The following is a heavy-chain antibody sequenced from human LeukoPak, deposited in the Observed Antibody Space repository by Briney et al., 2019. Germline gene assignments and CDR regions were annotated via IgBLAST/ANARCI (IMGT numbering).Heavy chain of an antibody. J-gene: IGHJ4*02. D-gene: IGHD3-3*01. CDR3: AREVRIFGVPILDY. CDR1: GYTFTTYG. CDR2: ISDNNANT. V-gene: IGHV1-18*04. Sequence: GASVKVSCKASGYTFTTYGLNWVRQAPGQGLEWMGRISDNNANTKYAQKSQDRVTMTTDTSTNTAYMELRSLRSDDTAAYYCAREVRIFGVPILDYWGQGTLVTVSS.